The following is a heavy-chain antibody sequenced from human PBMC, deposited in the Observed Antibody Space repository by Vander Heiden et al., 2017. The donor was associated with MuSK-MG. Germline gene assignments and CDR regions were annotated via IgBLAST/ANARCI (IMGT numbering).Heavy chain of an antibody. J-gene: IGHJ2*01. CDR2: ISNRGTIT. CDR1: GFTFSDYY. Sequence: QVQLVESGGGLVKPGGSLRLSCAASGFTFSDYYINWIRQAPGKGLEWVSYISNRGTITNYADSVKGRFTISRDNVNNSLYLQMNSLRAEDTAVYYCARDGRNWYFDLWGRGTLVTVSS. CDR3: ARDGRNWYFDL. V-gene: IGHV3-11*01.